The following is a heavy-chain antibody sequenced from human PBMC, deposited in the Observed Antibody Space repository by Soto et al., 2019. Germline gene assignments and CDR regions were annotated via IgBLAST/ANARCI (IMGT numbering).Heavy chain of an antibody. CDR2: IGTAGDT. Sequence: GGSLRLSCAASGFTFSSYDMHWVRQATGKGLEWVSAIGTAGDTYYPGSVKGRFTISRENAKNSLYLQMNSLRAGDTAVYYCIRGDGDRYDGNGYLGRHWGQGTLVTVSS. V-gene: IGHV3-13*04. D-gene: IGHD3-22*01. CDR1: GFTFSSYD. CDR3: IRGDGDRYDGNGYLGRH. J-gene: IGHJ4*02.